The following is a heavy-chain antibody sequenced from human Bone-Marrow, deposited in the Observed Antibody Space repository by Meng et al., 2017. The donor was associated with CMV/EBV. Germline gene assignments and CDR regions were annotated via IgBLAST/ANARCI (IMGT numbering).Heavy chain of an antibody. J-gene: IGHJ4*02. CDR3: VKTTGDGSGI. D-gene: IGHD3-10*01. Sequence: GESLKISCQGSGYNFPYYWIGWVRQVPGKGLEWMGIIYPGDSDTRYSPSFQGQVTISADKSISTAYLQWSSLKASDTAMYYCVKTTGDGSGIWGQGTLVTVSS. CDR1: GYNFPYYW. V-gene: IGHV5-51*01. CDR2: IYPGDSDT.